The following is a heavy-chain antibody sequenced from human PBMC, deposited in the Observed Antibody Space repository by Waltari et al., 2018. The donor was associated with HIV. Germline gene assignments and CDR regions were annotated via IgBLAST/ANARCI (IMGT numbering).Heavy chain of an antibody. V-gene: IGHV4-61*02. CDR1: GGSISSGSYY. CDR3: ARRGIQLWFYAFDI. D-gene: IGHD5-18*01. CDR2: SYTSGST. Sequence: QVQLQESGPGLVKPSQTLSLTCTVSGGSISSGSYYWSWIRQPAGKGLEWIGRSYTSGSTNYHPSLKSRVTISVDTSKNQFSLKLSSVTAADTAVYYCARRGIQLWFYAFDIWGQGTMVTVSS. J-gene: IGHJ3*02.